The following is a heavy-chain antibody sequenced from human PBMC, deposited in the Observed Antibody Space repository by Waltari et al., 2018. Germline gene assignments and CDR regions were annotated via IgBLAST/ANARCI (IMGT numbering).Heavy chain of an antibody. CDR3: ASHTYCGGDCSNV. J-gene: IGHJ4*02. V-gene: IGHV3-72*01. D-gene: IGHD2-21*01. CDR1: GFTFSAHF. Sequence: EVQLVESGGGLVQPGGSLRLSCATSGFTFSAHFMDWVRQAPGKGLEWIGRSRNRAKSYNIEYAASVQGRFTISRDDSKNSLYLQMNGLKTEDTAMYFCASHTYCGGDCSNVWGQGTQVIVSS. CDR2: SRNRAKSYNI.